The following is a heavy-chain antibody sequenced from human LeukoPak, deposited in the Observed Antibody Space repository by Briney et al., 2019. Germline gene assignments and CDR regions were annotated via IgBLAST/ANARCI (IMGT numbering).Heavy chain of an antibody. J-gene: IGHJ4*02. D-gene: IGHD2-21*01. V-gene: IGHV4-4*07. CDR2: TYNTGST. Sequence: PSETLSLTCTVSGGSISSYYWSWIRQPAGKGPEWIGLTYNTGSTNHNPSLMSRVTMSLDTSKNQFSLKLSSVTAADTAVYYCARNSPVYFDHWGQGILVTVSS. CDR1: GGSISSYY. CDR3: ARNSPVYFDH.